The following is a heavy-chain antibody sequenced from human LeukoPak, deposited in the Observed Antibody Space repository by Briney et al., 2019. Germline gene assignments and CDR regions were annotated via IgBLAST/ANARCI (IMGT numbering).Heavy chain of an antibody. Sequence: ASVKVSCKASGYTFTGYYMHWVRQAPGQGLEWMGWINLNSGGTSYAQKFQGRVTMTRDTSISTAYMELSRLRSDDTAVYYCARERSYGDLAFDPWGQGTLVTVSS. D-gene: IGHD4-17*01. V-gene: IGHV1-2*02. CDR3: ARERSYGDLAFDP. J-gene: IGHJ5*02. CDR2: INLNSGGT. CDR1: GYTFTGYY.